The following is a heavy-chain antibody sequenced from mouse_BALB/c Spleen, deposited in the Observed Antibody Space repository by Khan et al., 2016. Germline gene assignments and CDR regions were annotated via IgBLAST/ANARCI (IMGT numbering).Heavy chain of an antibody. D-gene: IGHD2-3*01. J-gene: IGHJ2*01. CDR1: GDSITSGY. V-gene: IGHV3-8*02. Sequence: EVQLQESGPSLVKPSQTLSLTCSVTGDSITSGYWHWIRQFPGNKLEYMGYINYSGSTYYNPPLKSRISITRDTSKYQYYLQLNAETTEDTATYYCARYDGYYFDYWGQGTTLTVSS. CDR3: ARYDGYYFDY. CDR2: INYSGST.